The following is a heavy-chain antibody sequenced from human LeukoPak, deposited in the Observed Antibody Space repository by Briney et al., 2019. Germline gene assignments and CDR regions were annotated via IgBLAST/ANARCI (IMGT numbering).Heavy chain of an antibody. CDR1: GFTFSSIA. CDR2: IGSNGADT. V-gene: IGHV3-23*01. Sequence: PGGSLRLSCAASGFTFSSIAMTWVRQAPGKGLQWVSAIGSNGADTYYADSVKGRFTISRDNSKNTLYLQMNSLRAEDTAVYFCGEGGGGHYDYWGQGTLVTASS. CDR3: GEGGGGHYDY. J-gene: IGHJ4*02. D-gene: IGHD2-21*01.